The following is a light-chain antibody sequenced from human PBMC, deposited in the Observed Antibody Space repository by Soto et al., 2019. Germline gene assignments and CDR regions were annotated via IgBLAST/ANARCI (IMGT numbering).Light chain of an antibody. CDR2: AAS. CDR1: QSLNNY. V-gene: IGKV1-39*01. Sequence: DIQMTQSPSSLSASVGDRVTITCRASQSLNNYLNWYQQKPGKAPNLLIYAASSFQSGVPSRFSGSGSGTDFTLTISSLQPEDFATYYCQLSYSIPFTFGPGTKVDIK. J-gene: IGKJ3*01. CDR3: QLSYSIPFT.